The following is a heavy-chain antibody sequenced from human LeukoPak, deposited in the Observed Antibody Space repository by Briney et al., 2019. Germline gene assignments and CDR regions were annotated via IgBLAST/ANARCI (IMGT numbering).Heavy chain of an antibody. CDR1: GGSINSGGFY. D-gene: IGHD6-13*01. CDR2: ISDNGNT. J-gene: IGHJ3*01. V-gene: IGHV4-31*03. CDR3: ARGWRSTSWYIAAFDL. Sequence: SETLSLTCTVSGGSINSGGFYWSWLRQLPGKGLEWIGYISDNGNTYYSPSLRIRVIVSSDISDDQFSLNLKSVTAADTAIYYCARGWRSTSWYIAAFDLWGPGTAVAV.